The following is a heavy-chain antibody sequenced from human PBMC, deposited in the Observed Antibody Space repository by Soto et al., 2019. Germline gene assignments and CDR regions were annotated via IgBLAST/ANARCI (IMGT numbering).Heavy chain of an antibody. CDR3: ARSLVGGSGTPRVLAFDI. D-gene: IGHD3-10*01. J-gene: IGHJ3*02. Sequence: ETLSLTCTVPGGSISSYYWSWIRQPPGKVLEWIGYIYYSGSTNYNPSLKSRVTISVDTSKNQFSLKLSSVTAADTAVYYCARSLVGGSGTPRVLAFDIWGQGTMVTVSS. CDR2: IYYSGST. V-gene: IGHV4-59*01. CDR1: GGSISSYY.